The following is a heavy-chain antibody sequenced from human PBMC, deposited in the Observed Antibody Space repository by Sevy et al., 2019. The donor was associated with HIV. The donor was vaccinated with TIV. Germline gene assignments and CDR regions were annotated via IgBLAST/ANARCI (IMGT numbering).Heavy chain of an antibody. CDR1: GFTLSSVG. Sequence: GGSLRLSCAASGFTLSSVGIHWVRLTPGTGLEWLAFIGHDGNKYFYGASVKGRITTSRDNSKNTVSLQMNSLRAEDTAVYYCAKDRISGYYTWFDPWGQGTLVTVSS. CDR2: IGHDGNKY. J-gene: IGHJ5*02. D-gene: IGHD3-3*01. V-gene: IGHV3-30*02. CDR3: AKDRISGYYTWFDP.